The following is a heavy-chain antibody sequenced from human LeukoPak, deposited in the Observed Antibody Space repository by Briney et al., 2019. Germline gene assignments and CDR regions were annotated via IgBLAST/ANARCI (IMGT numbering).Heavy chain of an antibody. CDR2: IYHSGST. CDR3: ARLYYYGSSGYTPFDY. D-gene: IGHD3-22*01. Sequence: PSGTLSLTCAVSGGSISSSNWWSWVRQPPGKGLEWIGEIYHSGSTNYNPSLKSRVTISVDKSKNQFSLKLSSVTAADTAVYYCARLYYYGSSGYTPFDYWGQGTLVTVSS. CDR1: GGSISSSNW. J-gene: IGHJ4*02. V-gene: IGHV4-4*02.